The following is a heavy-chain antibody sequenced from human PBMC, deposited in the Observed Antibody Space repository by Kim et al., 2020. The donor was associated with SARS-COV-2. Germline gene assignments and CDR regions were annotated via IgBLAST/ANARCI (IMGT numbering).Heavy chain of an antibody. J-gene: IGHJ4*02. Sequence: GGSLRLSCAASGFTFSSSWMHWVRQAPGKGLVWVSRINGDASSATYAASVKGRFTISRDNAKNTLFLQINSLGAEDTAVYYCVRADPNSSTGWYVDYWGPGTRVSVSS. CDR3: VRADPNSSTGWYVDY. CDR2: INGDASSA. D-gene: IGHD6-19*01. CDR1: GFTFSSSW. V-gene: IGHV3-74*01.